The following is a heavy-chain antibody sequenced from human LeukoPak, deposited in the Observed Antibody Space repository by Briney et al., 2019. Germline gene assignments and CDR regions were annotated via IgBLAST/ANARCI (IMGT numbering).Heavy chain of an antibody. Sequence: ASVKVSCKASGYTFTSYYMHWVRQAPGQGLEWMGIINPSGGSTSYAQKFQGRVTMTRDTSTSTVYMELSSLRSEDTAVYYCASSLTGYHYYYYMDVWGKGTTVTVSS. CDR2: INPSGGST. D-gene: IGHD3-9*01. CDR3: ASSLTGYHYYYYMDV. CDR1: GYTFTSYY. J-gene: IGHJ6*03. V-gene: IGHV1-46*01.